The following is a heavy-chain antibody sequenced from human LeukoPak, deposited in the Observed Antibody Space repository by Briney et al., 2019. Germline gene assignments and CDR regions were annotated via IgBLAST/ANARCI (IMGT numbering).Heavy chain of an antibody. V-gene: IGHV1-18*01. CDR3: ASSTPLI. CDR2: ISVYNGNT. CDR1: GYSFTNSG. D-gene: IGHD2-15*01. J-gene: IGHJ3*02. Sequence: ASVKVSCKASGYSFTNSGISWVRQAPGQGPEWMAWISVYNGNTNYAQKFQGRVTMTTDTSTSTAYMELRSLRSDDTAVYYCASSTPLIWGQGTMVTVSS.